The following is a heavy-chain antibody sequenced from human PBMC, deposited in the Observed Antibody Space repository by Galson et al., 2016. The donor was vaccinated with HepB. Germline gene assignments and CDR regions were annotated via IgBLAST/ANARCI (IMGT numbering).Heavy chain of an antibody. J-gene: IGHJ3*02. CDR2: TYYRSKWYN. CDR1: GDSVSSNGAA. Sequence: CAISGDSVSSNGAAWNWIRQSPSRGLEWLGRTYYRSKWYNKYAVSVQGRITINPDTSKNPFSLQLNSVTPEDMAVYYCARDRGTWDGSGELIDIWGQGTMVTVSS. V-gene: IGHV6-1*01. CDR3: ARDRGTWDGSGELIDI. D-gene: IGHD3-10*01.